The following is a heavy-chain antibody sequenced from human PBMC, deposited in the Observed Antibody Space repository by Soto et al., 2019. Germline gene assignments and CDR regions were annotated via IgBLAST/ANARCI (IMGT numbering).Heavy chain of an antibody. CDR1: GFSFSSYA. CDR2: IVHDGSNK. V-gene: IGHV3-30*04. J-gene: IGHJ3*02. CDR3: ASGLYSSYAFDI. D-gene: IGHD6-6*01. Sequence: QVQLVESGGGVVQPGRSLRLSCAASGFSFSSYAMHWVRQAPGKGLEWVANIVHDGSNKYYADSVKGRFTISRDNSKNTLYVQMNSLRAEDTAVYYCASGLYSSYAFDIWGQGTMATVSS.